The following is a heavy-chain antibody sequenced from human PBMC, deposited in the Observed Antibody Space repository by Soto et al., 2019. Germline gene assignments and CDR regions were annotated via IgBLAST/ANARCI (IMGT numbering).Heavy chain of an antibody. D-gene: IGHD3-16*01. J-gene: IGHJ4*02. CDR2: ISSSGNTI. CDR3: ATYRWGSSIDY. Sequence: EVQLVESGGNLVQPGGSLRLYCAASGFTFSSYEMNWVRQAPGKGLEWVSYISSSGNTIYYADSVQGRFTISRDNAKNSLYLQMNSLRAEDTAVYYCATYRWGSSIDYWGQGTLVTVSS. V-gene: IGHV3-48*03. CDR1: GFTFSSYE.